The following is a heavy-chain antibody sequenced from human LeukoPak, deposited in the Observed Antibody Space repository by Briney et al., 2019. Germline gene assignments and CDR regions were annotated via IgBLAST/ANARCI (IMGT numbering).Heavy chain of an antibody. Sequence: LGGSLRLSCAASGFTFSSYSMNWVRQAPGKGLEWVSYISSSSATIYYADSVKGRFTISRDNAKNSLHLQMNSLRAEDTAVYYCARDGTPNYGSGWVYMDVWGEGTTVTISS. D-gene: IGHD6-19*01. CDR2: ISSSSATI. J-gene: IGHJ6*03. V-gene: IGHV3-48*01. CDR1: GFTFSSYS. CDR3: ARDGTPNYGSGWVYMDV.